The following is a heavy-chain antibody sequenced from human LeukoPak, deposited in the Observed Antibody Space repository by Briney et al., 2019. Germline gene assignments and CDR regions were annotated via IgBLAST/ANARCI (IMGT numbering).Heavy chain of an antibody. Sequence: GASVKVSCKASGYTFTDYYIHWVRQAPGQGLEWVGWINPNSGATNYAQKFHGRVTMASDTSIRTAYMDLNRVGPDDTAVYYCARAVGGDGSGSLWGPGTLVTVSS. CDR2: INPNSGAT. J-gene: IGHJ4*02. V-gene: IGHV1-2*02. CDR3: ARAVGGDGSGSL. CDR1: GYTFTDYY. D-gene: IGHD3-10*01.